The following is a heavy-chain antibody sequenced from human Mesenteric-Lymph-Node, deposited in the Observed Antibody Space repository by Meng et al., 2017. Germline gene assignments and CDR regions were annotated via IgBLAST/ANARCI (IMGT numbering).Heavy chain of an antibody. D-gene: IGHD3-22*01. V-gene: IGHV4-39*07. J-gene: IGHJ4*02. CDR2: IYYTGSP. CDR3: ARDVKNYYDSSGYYGAFDY. CDR1: GGSISSTSYY. Sequence: SETLSLTCTVSGGSISSTSYYWGWIRQSPGKGLEWIGSIYYTGSPYYNPSLKSRVTISVDTSKNQFSLKLSSVTAADTAVYYCARDVKNYYDSSGYYGAFDYWGQGTLVTVSS.